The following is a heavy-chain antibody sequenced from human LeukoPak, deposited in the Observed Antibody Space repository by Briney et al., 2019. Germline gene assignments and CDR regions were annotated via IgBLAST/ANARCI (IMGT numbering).Heavy chain of an antibody. CDR3: TRASLSGSFFFY. CDR2: SRNKANSYTT. J-gene: IGHJ4*02. Sequence: GGSLRLSCAASRFTFSDHYMDWVRQTPGKGLEWVGRSRNKANSYTTEYAASVKGRFIISRDDSKNSLFLQMNSLKTDDTAVYYCTRASLSGSFFFYWGQGALVTVFS. CDR1: RFTFSDHY. V-gene: IGHV3-72*01. D-gene: IGHD1-26*01.